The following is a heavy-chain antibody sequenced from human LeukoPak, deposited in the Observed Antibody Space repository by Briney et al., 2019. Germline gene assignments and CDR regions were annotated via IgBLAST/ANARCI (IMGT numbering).Heavy chain of an antibody. Sequence: ASETLSLTCTVSGYSISSGYYWGWIRQPPGKGLEWIGSIYHSGSTYYNPSLKSRVTLSVDTSKKQFSLNLNSVTAADTAVYYCASITFGGVLDYWGQGTLVTVSS. V-gene: IGHV4-38-2*02. CDR3: ASITFGGVLDY. CDR1: GYSISSGYY. D-gene: IGHD3-16*01. CDR2: IYHSGST. J-gene: IGHJ4*02.